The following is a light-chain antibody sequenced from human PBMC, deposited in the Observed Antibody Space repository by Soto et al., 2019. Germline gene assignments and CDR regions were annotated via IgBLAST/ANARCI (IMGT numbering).Light chain of an antibody. CDR2: EVS. J-gene: IGLJ2*01. CDR1: SRDVGGYNY. V-gene: IGLV2-8*01. CDR3: SSYAGSNNFDVV. Sequence: SALTHPPPPSRAPGQSVTISFPGTSRDVGGYNYVSWYQQHPGKAPKLMIYEVSKRPSGVPDRFSGSKSGNTASLTVSGLQAEDEADYYCSSYAGSNNFDVVFGGGTKVTVL.